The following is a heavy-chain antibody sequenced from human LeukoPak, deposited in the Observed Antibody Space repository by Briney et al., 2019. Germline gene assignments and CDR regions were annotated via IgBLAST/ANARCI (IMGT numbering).Heavy chain of an antibody. CDR3: EAAISTSSGAFDI. D-gene: IGHD2-2*01. J-gene: IGHJ3*02. CDR2: IKQDGSEK. V-gene: IGHV3-7*01. CDR1: GFTFSGYW. Sequence: GGSLRLSCAASGFTFSGYWMSWVRQAPGKGLEWVANIKQDGSEKYYVDSVKGRFTISRDNAKNSLFLQMNSLRAEGTAVYYCEAAISTSSGAFDIWGQGTMVTVSS.